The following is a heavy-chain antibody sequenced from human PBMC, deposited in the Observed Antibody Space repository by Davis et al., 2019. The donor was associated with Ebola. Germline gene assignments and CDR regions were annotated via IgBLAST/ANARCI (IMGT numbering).Heavy chain of an antibody. V-gene: IGHV1-2*04. CDR3: GRGGGIGYYGMDV. CDR1: GYTFTGYY. J-gene: IGHJ6*02. CDR2: INPNSGGT. Sequence: ASVQVSCNASGYTFTGYYMHWVRQAPGQGLAWMGWINPNSGGTNYAQKFQGWVTMTRDTSISTAYMELSRLRSDDTTGYYCGRGGGIGYYGMDVWGQGTTVTVSS. D-gene: IGHD2-15*01.